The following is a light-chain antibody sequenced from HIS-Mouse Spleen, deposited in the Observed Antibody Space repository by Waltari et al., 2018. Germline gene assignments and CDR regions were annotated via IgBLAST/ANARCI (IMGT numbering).Light chain of an antibody. CDR2: GAS. J-gene: IGKJ4*01. V-gene: IGKV3-15*01. CDR1: QSVSSN. CDR3: QQYNNWPLT. Sequence: EIVMTQSPATLSVSPGERATLSCRASQSVSSNLAWYQQKPGQAPRLLIYGASTRATGIQARFSGSGSGTEFTLTISSLQSEDFAVYYCQQYNNWPLTFGGGTKVEIK.